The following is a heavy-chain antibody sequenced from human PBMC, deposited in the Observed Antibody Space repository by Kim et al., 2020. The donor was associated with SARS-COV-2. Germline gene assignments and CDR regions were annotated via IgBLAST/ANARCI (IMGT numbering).Heavy chain of an antibody. CDR3: AKDVWDYSGMDA. Sequence: GGSLRLSCAVSGFSLSNTAMNWVRQAPGKGLEWVSAISGHGRDTYHGDSVKGRLTISRDTSKNTLYLQMNSLRAEDTAVYYCAKDVWDYSGMDAWGQGTT. J-gene: IGHJ6*02. CDR1: GFSLSNTA. V-gene: IGHV3-23*01. D-gene: IGHD1-26*01. CDR2: ISGHGRDT.